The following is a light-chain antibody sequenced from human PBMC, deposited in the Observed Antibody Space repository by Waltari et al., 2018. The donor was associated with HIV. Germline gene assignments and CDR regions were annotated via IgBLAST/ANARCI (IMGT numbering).Light chain of an antibody. CDR2: EVS. CDR3: SSYTSSYTVV. Sequence: QSALTQPASVSGSPGQSITISCTGTSSDVGGSNYVSWYQQHPGKAPRLIIYEVSDRPSGVSNRFSGSKTDNTASLTISGLQTEDEADYYCSSYTSSYTVVFGGGTKLTVL. CDR1: SSDVGGSNY. J-gene: IGLJ2*01. V-gene: IGLV2-14*01.